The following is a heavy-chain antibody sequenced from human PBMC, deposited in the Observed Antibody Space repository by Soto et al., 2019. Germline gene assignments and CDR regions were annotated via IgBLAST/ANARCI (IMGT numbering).Heavy chain of an antibody. D-gene: IGHD3-9*01. CDR1: GGSFSTYY. CDR2: INHSGSN. Sequence: QLQQWGAGLLKPSETLSLTCVVSGGSFSTYYYNWIRQSPGKVLEWIGEINHSGSNNYIPSLKSRVPMSLDTSKHQFSLKLTSVTAADTAVYYCARGGSNDWQVAFDIWGQGTMVNVSS. J-gene: IGHJ3*02. CDR3: ARGGSNDWQVAFDI. V-gene: IGHV4-34*01.